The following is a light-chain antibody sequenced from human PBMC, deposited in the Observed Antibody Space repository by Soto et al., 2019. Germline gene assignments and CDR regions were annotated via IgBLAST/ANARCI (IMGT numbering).Light chain of an antibody. V-gene: IGKV1-12*01. J-gene: IGKJ3*01. Sequence: DIQMTQSPSSVSASVGDSVTITCRTSQDTRGYLLWFQQKPGKAPKHLISGAFALQRGVPSRFSGSGSGTVFTLTISSLQLGDFATYYCQQAKTYPRTFGPGTRVDI. CDR2: GAF. CDR3: QQAKTYPRT. CDR1: QDTRGY.